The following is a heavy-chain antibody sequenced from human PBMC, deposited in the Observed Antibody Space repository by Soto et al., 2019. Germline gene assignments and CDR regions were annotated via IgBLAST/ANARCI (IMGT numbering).Heavy chain of an antibody. Sequence: ASVNGSWKGSGSGFTSYGSSWLRKTHGQGLEWMGWISAYNGNTDYAQKLQGRVTMTTDTSTSTAYMELRSLRSDDTAVYYCARGKSRILDAFDIWGQGTIVTLSS. D-gene: IGHD3-3*01. CDR1: GSGFTSYG. CDR2: ISAYNGNT. J-gene: IGHJ3*02. V-gene: IGHV1-18*04. CDR3: ARGKSRILDAFDI.